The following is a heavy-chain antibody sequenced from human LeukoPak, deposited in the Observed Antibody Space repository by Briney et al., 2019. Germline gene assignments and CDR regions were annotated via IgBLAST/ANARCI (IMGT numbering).Heavy chain of an antibody. CDR1: GGFVSSSYY. V-gene: IGHV4-59*08. J-gene: IGHJ3*01. D-gene: IGHD3-16*01. CDR2: IYHTGST. CDR3: ARRWVYDKRAFDA. Sequence: PSETLSLTCTVSGGFVSSSYYWSWIRQPPGKGLEWIAYIYHTGSTDSNPSLKSRVTISLDTSKNQFSLKLSSVTAADTAVYYCARRWVYDKRAFDAWGQGTMVTVSS.